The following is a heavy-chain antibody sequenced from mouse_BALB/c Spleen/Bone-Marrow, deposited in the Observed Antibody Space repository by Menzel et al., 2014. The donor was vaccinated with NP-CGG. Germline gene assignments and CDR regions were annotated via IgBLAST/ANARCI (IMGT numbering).Heavy chain of an antibody. CDR1: GYAFTNYL. D-gene: IGHD1-1*01. V-gene: IGHV1-54*01. J-gene: IGHJ2*01. CDR2: INPGSGGT. Sequence: QVQLKQSGAELVRPGTSVKVSCKASGYAFTNYLIEWVKQRPGQGLEWIGVINPGSGGTNYNEKFKGKATLTADKSSSTAYMQLSSLTSDDSAVYSCARGITTGYFDYWGQGTTLTVSS. CDR3: ARGITTGYFDY.